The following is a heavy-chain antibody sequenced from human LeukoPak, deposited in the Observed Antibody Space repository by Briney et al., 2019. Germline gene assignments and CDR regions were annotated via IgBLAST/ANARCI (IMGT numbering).Heavy chain of an antibody. CDR3: ARVSRYYDILTGYYNYYFDY. J-gene: IGHJ4*02. CDR2: TSYDGSNK. V-gene: IGHV3-30*04. CDR1: GFTFSSYA. D-gene: IGHD3-9*01. Sequence: PGGSLRLSCAASGFTFSSYAMHWVRQAPGKGLEWVAVTSYDGSNKYYADSVKGRFTISRDNSKNTLYLQMNSLRAEDTAVYYCARVSRYYDILTGYYNYYFDYWGQGTLVTVSS.